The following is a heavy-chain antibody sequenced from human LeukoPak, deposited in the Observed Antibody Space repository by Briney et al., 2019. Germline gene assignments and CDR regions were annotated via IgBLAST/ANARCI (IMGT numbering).Heavy chain of an antibody. Sequence: ASVKVSCKASGYTFTGYYMHWVRQAPGQGLEWMGWINPNSGGTNYAQKFQGRVTMTRDTSISTAYMELRSLRSDDTAVYYCARSDQDIVVVVAATPGWFDPWGQGTLVTVSS. CDR1: GYTFTGYY. J-gene: IGHJ5*02. CDR3: ARSDQDIVVVVAATPGWFDP. CDR2: INPNSGGT. D-gene: IGHD2-15*01. V-gene: IGHV1-2*02.